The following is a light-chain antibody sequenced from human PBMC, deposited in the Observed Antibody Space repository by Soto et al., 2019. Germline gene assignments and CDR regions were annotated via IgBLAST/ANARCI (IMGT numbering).Light chain of an antibody. CDR3: QQSYSTPPGT. Sequence: DIQMTQSPSSLSASVGDSVHITCRACQSISTYLICYQQKPWKAPKLLIYATSSLQSGVPSTFSGSGSGTAFTLTISSLKPEDFATYYCQQSYSTPPGTFGQGTKVEIK. J-gene: IGKJ1*01. V-gene: IGKV1-39*01. CDR1: QSISTY. CDR2: ATS.